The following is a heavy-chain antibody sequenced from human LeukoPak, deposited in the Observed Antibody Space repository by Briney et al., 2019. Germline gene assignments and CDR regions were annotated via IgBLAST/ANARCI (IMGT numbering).Heavy chain of an antibody. CDR1: GGTFSSYA. CDR3: ARQWLVLGYYYYMDV. D-gene: IGHD6-19*01. V-gene: IGHV1-18*01. CDR2: INPNSGGT. J-gene: IGHJ6*03. Sequence: GASVNVSCKASGGTFSSYAISWVRQAPGQGLEWMGWINPNSGGTNYAQKLQGRVTMTTDTSTSTAYMELRSLRSDDTAMYYCARQWLVLGYYYYMDVWGKGTTVTISS.